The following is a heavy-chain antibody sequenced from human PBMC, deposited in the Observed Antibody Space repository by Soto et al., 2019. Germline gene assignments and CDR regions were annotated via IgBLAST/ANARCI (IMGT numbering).Heavy chain of an antibody. D-gene: IGHD3-10*01. V-gene: IGHV3-13*01. Sequence: GGSLRLSSAASGFTFSSYDMHWVRQATGKGLEWVSAIGTAGDTYYPGSVKGRFTISRENAKNSLYLQMNSLRAGDTAVYYCARGNYYGSGSYYYYYYGMDVWGQGTTVTVSS. CDR3: ARGNYYGSGSYYYYYYGMDV. J-gene: IGHJ6*02. CDR2: IGTAGDT. CDR1: GFTFSSYD.